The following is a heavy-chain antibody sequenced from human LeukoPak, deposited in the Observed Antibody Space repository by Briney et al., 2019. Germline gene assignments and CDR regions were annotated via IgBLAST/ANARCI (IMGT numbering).Heavy chain of an antibody. D-gene: IGHD2-15*01. CDR3: ARDHVVDGLVFDY. CDR2: INQYGSES. Sequence: GGSLRLSCAASGYTFSSHWMSWVRQAPGKGLEWVANINQYGSESNYVDSVKGRFTIYRDNAKSSLYLQMNSLRAEDTAIYYCARDHVVDGLVFDYWGQGTLVTVSS. J-gene: IGHJ4*02. CDR1: GYTFSSHW. V-gene: IGHV3-7*01.